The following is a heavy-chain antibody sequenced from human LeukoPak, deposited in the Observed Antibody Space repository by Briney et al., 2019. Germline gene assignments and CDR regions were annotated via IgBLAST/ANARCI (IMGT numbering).Heavy chain of an antibody. D-gene: IGHD6-13*01. J-gene: IGHJ4*02. CDR2: ISYDGSNK. CDR1: GFTFSSYA. CDR3: GKDRVVSSSLGGGFDY. V-gene: IGHV3-30-3*02. Sequence: PGGSLRLSCAASGFTFSSYAMHWVRQAPGKGLEWVAVISYDGSNKYYADSVKGRFTISRDNSKNTLYLQMNSLRAEDTAVYYCGKDRVVSSSLGGGFDYWGQGTLVTVSS.